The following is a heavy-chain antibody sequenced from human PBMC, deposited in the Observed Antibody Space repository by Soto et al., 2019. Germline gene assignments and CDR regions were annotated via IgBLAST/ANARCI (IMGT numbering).Heavy chain of an antibody. CDR3: ARVTREWGCSGGSCYSAIPSY. V-gene: IGHV1-2*02. CDR1: GYTFTGYY. CDR2: INPNSGGT. Sequence: ASVKVSCKASGYTFTGYYMHWVRQAPGQGLEWMGWINPNSGGTNYAQKFQGRVTMTRDTSISTAYMELSRLRSDDTAVYYCARVTREWGCSGGSCYSAIPSYWGQGTLVPVFS. J-gene: IGHJ4*02. D-gene: IGHD2-15*01.